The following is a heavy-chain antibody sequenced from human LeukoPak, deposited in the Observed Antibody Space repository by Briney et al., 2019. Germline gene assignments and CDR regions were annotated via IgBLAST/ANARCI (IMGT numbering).Heavy chain of an antibody. D-gene: IGHD6-6*01. CDR1: GFTFSNYA. CDR3: ARDLSSSGGMDV. CDR2: ISGGDDYT. Sequence: GGSLRLSCAASGFTFSNYAMSWVRQAPEKALEWVSGISGGDDYTYYADSVKGRFTISRDNSKNTLYLQMNSLRAEDTAIYYCARDLSSSGGMDVWGQGTTVTVSS. V-gene: IGHV3-23*01. J-gene: IGHJ6*02.